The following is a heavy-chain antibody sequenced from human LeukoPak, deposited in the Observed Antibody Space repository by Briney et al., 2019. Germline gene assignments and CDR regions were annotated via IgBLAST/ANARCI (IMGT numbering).Heavy chain of an antibody. Sequence: PSETLSLTCAVYGGAFSGYYWSWIRQPPGKGLEWIGEINHSGSTNYNPSLKSRVTVSVDTSKTQFSLKLSSVTAADTAVYYCARGNDFWSGYHGYYFDYWGQGTLVTVSS. CDR1: GGAFSGYY. V-gene: IGHV4-34*01. D-gene: IGHD3-3*01. J-gene: IGHJ4*02. CDR3: ARGNDFWSGYHGYYFDY. CDR2: INHSGST.